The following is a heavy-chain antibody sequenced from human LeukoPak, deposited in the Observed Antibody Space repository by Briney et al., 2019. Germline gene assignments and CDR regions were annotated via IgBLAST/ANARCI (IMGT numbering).Heavy chain of an antibody. J-gene: IGHJ4*02. D-gene: IGHD7-27*01. CDR3: AGDLGPKYYFDY. Sequence: SETLSLTCAVYGGSFSGYYWSWIRQPPGKGLEWIGEINHSGSTNYNPSLKSRVTISVDTSKNQFSLKLSSVTAADTAVYYCAGDLGPKYYFDYWGQGTLVTVSS. CDR1: GGSFSGYY. V-gene: IGHV4-34*01. CDR2: INHSGST.